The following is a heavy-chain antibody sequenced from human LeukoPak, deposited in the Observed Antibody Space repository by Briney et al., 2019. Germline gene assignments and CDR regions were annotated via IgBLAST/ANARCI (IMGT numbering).Heavy chain of an antibody. CDR3: ARTSGWRSFDI. J-gene: IGHJ3*02. Sequence: ASVKVSCKSSGYTFTSYDINWVRQATGQGLEWMGWMNPNSGDTGYAQNFQGRVTMTRDTSISTAYMELSSLRSEDTAVYYCARTSGWRSFDIWGQGTLVTVSS. V-gene: IGHV1-8*01. D-gene: IGHD1-14*01. CDR2: MNPNSGDT. CDR1: GYTFTSYD.